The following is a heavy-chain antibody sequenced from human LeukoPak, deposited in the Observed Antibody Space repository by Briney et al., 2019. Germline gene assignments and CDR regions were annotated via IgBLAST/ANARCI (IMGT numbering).Heavy chain of an antibody. CDR2: MYYSGTT. CDR3: ATTEKNRFYIDA. J-gene: IGHJ6*03. Sequence: PSETLSLTCTVSGDSASVYSWNWLRQSPGKGLEWIAYMYYSGTTNYNPSLDNRVAISLDLSRHQFSLRLNSVTAADTAVYFCATTEKNRFYIDAWGQGTTVIVSS. D-gene: IGHD2/OR15-2a*01. V-gene: IGHV4-59*02. CDR1: GDSASVYS.